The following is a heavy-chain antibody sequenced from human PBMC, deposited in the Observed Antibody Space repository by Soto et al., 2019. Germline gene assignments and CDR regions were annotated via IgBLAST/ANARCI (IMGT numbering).Heavy chain of an antibody. D-gene: IGHD6-13*01. CDR3: ARTRPTGYSSSWTHDAFDI. J-gene: IGHJ3*02. CDR1: GFTFSSYS. CDR2: ISSSSSYI. Sequence: GSLRLSCAASGFTFSSYSMNWVRQAPGKGLEWVSSISSSSSYIYYADSVKGRFTISRDNAKNSLYLQMNSLRAEDTAVYYCARTRPTGYSSSWTHDAFDIWGQGTMVTVSS. V-gene: IGHV3-21*01.